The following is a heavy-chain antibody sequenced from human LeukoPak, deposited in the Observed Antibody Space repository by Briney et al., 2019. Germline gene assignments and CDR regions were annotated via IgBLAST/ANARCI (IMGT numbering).Heavy chain of an antibody. Sequence: GGSLRLSCATSGFTLSYYSMTWMHLAPGKGLECVAHISTIGANTILYLDSVKGRFTISRDDARNSVSLQMNRLRAEDTAMYYCARDGRQPDNWGLGTLVTVS. CDR3: ARDGRQPDN. CDR2: ISTIGANTI. V-gene: IGHV3-11*01. CDR1: GFTLSYYS. D-gene: IGHD2-2*01. J-gene: IGHJ4*02.